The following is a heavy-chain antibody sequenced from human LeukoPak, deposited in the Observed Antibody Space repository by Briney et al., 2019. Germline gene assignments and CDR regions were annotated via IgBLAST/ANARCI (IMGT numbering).Heavy chain of an antibody. V-gene: IGHV4-61*02. D-gene: IGHD3-16*01. CDR2: IYTSGST. J-gene: IGHJ4*02. CDR3: AREQIRRDFDY. Sequence: PSEPLSLTCTVPGGSVSSSSYHWSWIRQPAGKGLEWIGRIYTSGSTNYNPSLKSRVTISVDTSKNQFSLKLSSVTAADTAVYYCAREQIRRDFDYWGQGTLVTVSS. CDR1: GGSVSSSSYH.